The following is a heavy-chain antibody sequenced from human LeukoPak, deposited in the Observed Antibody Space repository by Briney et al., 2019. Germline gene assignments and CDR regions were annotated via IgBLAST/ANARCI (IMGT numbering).Heavy chain of an antibody. CDR1: GFTFSNYE. Sequence: GVSLRLSRGASGFTFSNYEMNWVREAPSEGLEWVSYISSSGSTIYYADSVKGRFTISRDKAKNSLYLEMISLRAGDTAVYYCASMDVWGQGTTVTVSS. CDR3: ASMDV. J-gene: IGHJ6*02. CDR2: ISSSGSTI. V-gene: IGHV3-48*03.